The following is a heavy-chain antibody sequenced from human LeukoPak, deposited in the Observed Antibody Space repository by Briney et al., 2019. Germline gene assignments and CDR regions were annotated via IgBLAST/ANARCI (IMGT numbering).Heavy chain of an antibody. CDR3: VRNSGTYRGYGLDV. Sequence: PGRSLRLSCTASGFPFRDHAMSWVRQAPGKGLEWVGFIRTNPNGATVEYAASVKARFTISRDDSKNIAYLEMNSLKTEDTAVYYCVRNSGTYRGYGLDVWGQGTTVTASS. D-gene: IGHD1-26*01. CDR1: GFPFRDHA. CDR2: IRTNPNGATV. V-gene: IGHV3-49*04. J-gene: IGHJ6*02.